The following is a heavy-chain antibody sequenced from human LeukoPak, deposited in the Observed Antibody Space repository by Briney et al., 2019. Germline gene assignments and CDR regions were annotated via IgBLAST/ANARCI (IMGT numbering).Heavy chain of an antibody. J-gene: IGHJ3*01. D-gene: IGHD6-19*01. CDR1: GGSISGYY. V-gene: IGHV4-59*08. CDR2: MHHSGSS. CDR3: AGSGWSFDAFDF. Sequence: PSETLSLTCTVSGGSISGYYWSWIRQSPGKGLEWIGNMHHSGSSNYSPSLKSRVTISVDTSKNRFSLRLSSLTAADTAVYFCAGSGWSFDAFDFCGQGKMVTVSA.